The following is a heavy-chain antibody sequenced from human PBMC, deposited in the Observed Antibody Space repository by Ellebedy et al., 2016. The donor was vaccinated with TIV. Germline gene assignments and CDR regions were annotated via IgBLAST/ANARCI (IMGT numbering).Heavy chain of an antibody. D-gene: IGHD3-3*01. V-gene: IGHV4-34*01. CDR3: AGDLGGYDFWSQYTPHYYYGMDV. CDR2: INHSGST. J-gene: IGHJ6*02. Sequence: SETLSLTCAVYGGSFSGYYWSWIRQPPGKGLEWIGEINHSGSTNYNPSLKSRVTISVDTSKNQFSLKLSSVTAADTAVYYCAGDLGGYDFWSQYTPHYYYGMDVWGQGTTVTVSS. CDR1: GGSFSGYY.